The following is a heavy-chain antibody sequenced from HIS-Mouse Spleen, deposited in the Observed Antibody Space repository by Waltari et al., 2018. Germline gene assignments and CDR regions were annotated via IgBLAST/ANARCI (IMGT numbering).Heavy chain of an antibody. CDR1: GFTFSSYG. Sequence: QVQLVESGGGVVQPGRSLRLSCAASGFTFSSYGMPWVRQGPGKGLEWVAVISYDGSNKYYADSVKGRFTISRDNSKNTLYLQMNSLRAEDTAVYYCAKDRGSQFDYWGQGTLVTVSS. D-gene: IGHD1-26*01. J-gene: IGHJ4*02. CDR2: ISYDGSNK. V-gene: IGHV3-30*18. CDR3: AKDRGSQFDY.